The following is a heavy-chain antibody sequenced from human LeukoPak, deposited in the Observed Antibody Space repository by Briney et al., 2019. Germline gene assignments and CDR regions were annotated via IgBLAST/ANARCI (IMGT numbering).Heavy chain of an antibody. CDR1: GXTVSNNY. CDR2: IYIGGST. J-gene: IGHJ4*02. D-gene: IGHD2-15*01. V-gene: IGHV3-53*01. CDR3: ARATVVAAPPYFDY. Sequence: GGSLRLSCAASGXTVSNNYVSWVRQAPGKGLEWVSVIYIGGSTYYADSVKGRFTISRDNSKNTLYLQMNSLRAEDTAVYYCARATVVAAPPYFDYWGQGTLVTVSS.